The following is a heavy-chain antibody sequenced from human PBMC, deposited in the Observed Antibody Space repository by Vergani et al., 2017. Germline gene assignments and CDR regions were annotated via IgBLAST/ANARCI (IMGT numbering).Heavy chain of an antibody. CDR1: GFTFSTYA. Sequence: EVHLLESGGGLRQPGGSLKLSCAASGFTFSTYAMSWVRQVPGKGLEWVATIGNSGRSIYYTDSVKGRFTISRDNSKSTLFLQMNSLSAEDTALYYCAKSRASRDLWGEHFQHWGRGTLVTVSS. CDR3: AKSRASRDLWGEHFQH. CDR2: IGNSGRSI. V-gene: IGHV3-23*01. D-gene: IGHD3-16*01. J-gene: IGHJ1*01.